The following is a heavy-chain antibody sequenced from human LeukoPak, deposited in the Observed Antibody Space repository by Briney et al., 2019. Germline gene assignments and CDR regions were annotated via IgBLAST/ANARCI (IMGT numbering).Heavy chain of an antibody. D-gene: IGHD6-6*01. V-gene: IGHV1-69*01. CDR2: IIPIFGTA. CDR3: ARGPLDQLGTYYYYYMDV. J-gene: IGHJ6*03. CDR1: GGTFSSYA. Sequence: ASVKVSCKASGGTFSSYAISWVRQAPGQGLEWMGGIIPIFGTANYAQKFQGRVTITADESTSTAYMELSSLRSEDTAVYYCARGPLDQLGTYYYYYMDVWGKGTTVTVSS.